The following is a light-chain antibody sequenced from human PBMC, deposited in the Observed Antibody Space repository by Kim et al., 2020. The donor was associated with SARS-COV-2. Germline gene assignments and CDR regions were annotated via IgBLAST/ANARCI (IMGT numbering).Light chain of an antibody. Sequence: PDGPVALPGGSSTGAVASGHQPYGCQRKPGQAPRTLIYDTRNKHSWTPARFSGSLLGGNAALTLSGALPEDEAEYYCLLYFNGYRIFGGGTQLTVL. J-gene: IGLJ2*01. V-gene: IGLV7-46*01. CDR1: TGAVASGHQ. CDR3: LLYFNGYRI. CDR2: DTR.